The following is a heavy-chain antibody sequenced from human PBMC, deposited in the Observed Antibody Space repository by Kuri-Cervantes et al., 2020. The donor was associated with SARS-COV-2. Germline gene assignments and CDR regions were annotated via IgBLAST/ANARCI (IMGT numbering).Heavy chain of an antibody. J-gene: IGHJ6*03. CDR2: ISAYNGNT. CDR1: GYTFTSYG. CDR3: ARDVAVTTRGYMDV. Sequence: ASVKVSCKASGYTFTSYGISWVRQAPGQGLEWMGWISAYNGNTNYAQKLQGRVTMTTDTSTSTAYTELRSLRSDDTAVYYCARDVAVTTRGYMDVWGKGTTVTVSS. V-gene: IGHV1-18*01. D-gene: IGHD4-11*01.